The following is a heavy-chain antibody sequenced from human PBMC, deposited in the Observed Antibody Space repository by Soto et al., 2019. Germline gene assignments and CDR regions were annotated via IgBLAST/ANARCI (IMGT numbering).Heavy chain of an antibody. CDR2: IIPIFGTA. CDR1: GYTFTGYA. J-gene: IGHJ5*02. V-gene: IGHV1-69*13. Sequence: GASVKVSCKASGYTFTGYAISWVRQAPGQGLEWMGGIIPIFGTANYAQKFQGRVTITADESTSTAYMEPSSLRSEDTAVYYCAVNDDYVWGSYRYQGFDPWGQGTLVTVSS. D-gene: IGHD3-16*02. CDR3: AVNDDYVWGSYRYQGFDP.